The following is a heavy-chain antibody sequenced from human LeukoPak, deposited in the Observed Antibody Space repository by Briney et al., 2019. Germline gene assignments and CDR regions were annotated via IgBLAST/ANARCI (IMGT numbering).Heavy chain of an antibody. CDR2: ISGSGGST. Sequence: GGSLRLSCAASGFTFSSYAMNWVRQAPGKGLEWVSAISGSGGSTYYADSVKGRFTISRDNSKNTLSLQMNSLRAEDTAVYYCAKDSDERDGYNYPQGYFDYWGQGTLVTVSS. D-gene: IGHD5-24*01. J-gene: IGHJ4*02. CDR1: GFTFSSYA. V-gene: IGHV3-23*01. CDR3: AKDSDERDGYNYPQGYFDY.